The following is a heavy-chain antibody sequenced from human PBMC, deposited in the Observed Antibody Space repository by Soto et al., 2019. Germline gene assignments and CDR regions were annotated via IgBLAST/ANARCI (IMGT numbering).Heavy chain of an antibody. V-gene: IGHV4-30-4*01. D-gene: IGHD5-12*01. CDR2: IYYSGTT. CDR1: GGSINSGAYY. CDR3: ARVKATLYRHYYFDY. J-gene: IGHJ4*02. Sequence: PSETLSLTCTVSGGSINSGAYYWSWIRQQPGKGLEWIGYIYYSGTTYYTPSLMSRVTISIDTSKNQFSLRLRSLTAADTAVYFCARVKATLYRHYYFDYWGQGTPVTVSS.